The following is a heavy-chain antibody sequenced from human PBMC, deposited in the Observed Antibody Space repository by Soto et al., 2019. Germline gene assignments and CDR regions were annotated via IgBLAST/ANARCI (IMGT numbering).Heavy chain of an antibody. CDR3: AREYEDLTSNFDY. CDR1: GFTFTRYS. V-gene: IGHV3-21*06. CDR2: ISSTTNYI. D-gene: IGHD3-3*01. J-gene: IGHJ4*02. Sequence: PXESLRLYCAASGFTFTRYSMNWVRQAPGKGLEWVSSISSTTNYIYYGDSMKGRFTISRDNAKNSLYLEMNSLRAEDTAVYYCAREYEDLTSNFDYWGQGTLVTVSS.